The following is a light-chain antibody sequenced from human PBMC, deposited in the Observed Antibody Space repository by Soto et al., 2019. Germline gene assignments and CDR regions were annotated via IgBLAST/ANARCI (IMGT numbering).Light chain of an antibody. Sequence: EIVLTQSPGTLSLSPGERATLSCGASQSVSSSYLAWYQQKPGQAPRPLIYGASSRAIGIPDRFSGSGSGTDFTLTISRLEPEDFAMYYCQQYGSSPWTLGQGTKVEIK. CDR2: GAS. CDR1: QSVSSSY. J-gene: IGKJ1*01. V-gene: IGKV3-20*01. CDR3: QQYGSSPWT.